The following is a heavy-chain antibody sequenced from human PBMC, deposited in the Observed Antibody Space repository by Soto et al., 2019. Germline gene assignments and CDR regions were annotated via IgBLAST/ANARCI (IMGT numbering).Heavy chain of an antibody. Sequence: PGESLKISCKGSGYSFTSYWISWVRQMPGKGLEWMGIIYPGDSDTRYSPSFQGQVTISADKSISTAYLQWSSLKASDTAMYYCARKTAADTHAFDIWGQGTMVTVSS. CDR1: GYSFTSYW. J-gene: IGHJ3*02. V-gene: IGHV5-51*01. CDR2: IYPGDSDT. CDR3: ARKTAADTHAFDI. D-gene: IGHD2-2*01.